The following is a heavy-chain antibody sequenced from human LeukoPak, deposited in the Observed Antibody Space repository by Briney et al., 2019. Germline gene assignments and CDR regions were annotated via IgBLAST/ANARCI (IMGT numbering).Heavy chain of an antibody. Sequence: GGSLRLSCAASGFTFSTFSMNWVRQAPGKGLEWVSSISSSSSYIYYADSVKGRFTISRDNAKNSLYLQMNSLRAEDTAVYHCARGRAATGARNASSLHSWGQGTLVTVSS. CDR2: ISSSSSYI. D-gene: IGHD1-14*01. CDR1: GFTFSTFS. V-gene: IGHV3-21*06. CDR3: ARGRAATGARNASSLHS. J-gene: IGHJ4*02.